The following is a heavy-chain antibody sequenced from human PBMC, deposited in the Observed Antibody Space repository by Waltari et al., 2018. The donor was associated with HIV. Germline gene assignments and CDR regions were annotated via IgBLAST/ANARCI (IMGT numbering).Heavy chain of an antibody. CDR1: GDSINSWY. D-gene: IGHD3-10*01. CDR3: ARHRYRYFGSGTSFKYFDF. Sequence: QVQLEESGPGLVKPSEPLSLTCTVPGDSINSWYWSWIRQPPGKGLEGIGNIYSSGATDYHPSLKSLVTRSVDTSKNQFYLTLTSVTAADTAFYYCARHRYRYFGSGTSFKYFDFWGRGMLVTVSS. V-gene: IGHV4-59*01. J-gene: IGHJ2*01. CDR2: IYSSGAT.